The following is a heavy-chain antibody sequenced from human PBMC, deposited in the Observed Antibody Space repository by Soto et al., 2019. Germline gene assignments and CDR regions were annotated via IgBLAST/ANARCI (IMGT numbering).Heavy chain of an antibody. CDR1: GFTFSSYG. V-gene: IGHV3-30*18. CDR2: ISYDGSNK. J-gene: IGHJ6*02. Sequence: QVQLVESGGGVVQPGRSMRLSCAASGFTFSSYGMHWVRQAPGKGLEWVAVISYDGSNKYYADSVKGRFTISRDNSKNTLYLQMNSLRAEDTAVYYCAKGFHYTGNYYYYGMDVWGQATTVTVSS. CDR3: AKGFHYTGNYYYYGMDV. D-gene: IGHD3-10*01.